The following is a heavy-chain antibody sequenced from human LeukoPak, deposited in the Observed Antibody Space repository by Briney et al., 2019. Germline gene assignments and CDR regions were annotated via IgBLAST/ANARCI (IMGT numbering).Heavy chain of an antibody. CDR1: GGSFSGYY. Sequence: SESLSLTCAVYGGSFSGYYWSWIRQPPGKGLEWIGEINHSGSTNYNPSLKSRVTISVDTSKNQFSLKLSSVTAADTAVYYCARNVAVAAPFDYWGQGTLVTVSS. J-gene: IGHJ4*02. V-gene: IGHV4-34*01. CDR2: INHSGST. D-gene: IGHD6-19*01. CDR3: ARNVAVAAPFDY.